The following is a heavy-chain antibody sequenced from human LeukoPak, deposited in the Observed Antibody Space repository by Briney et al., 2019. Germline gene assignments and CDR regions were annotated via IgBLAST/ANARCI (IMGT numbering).Heavy chain of an antibody. CDR1: GFTFSSYA. CDR3: ARDHYDSSGYYYVGPYADY. J-gene: IGHJ4*02. Sequence: PGGSLRLSCAASGFTFSSYAMHWVRQAPGKGLEWVAVISYDGSNKHYADSVKGRFTISRDNSKNTLYLQMNSLRAEDTAVYYCARDHYDSSGYYYVGPYADYWGQGTLVTVSS. V-gene: IGHV3-30-3*01. D-gene: IGHD3-22*01. CDR2: ISYDGSNK.